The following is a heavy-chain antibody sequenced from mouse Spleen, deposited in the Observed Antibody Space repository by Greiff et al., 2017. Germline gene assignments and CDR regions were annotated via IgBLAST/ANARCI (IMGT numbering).Heavy chain of an antibody. D-gene: IGHD2-1*01. CDR3: ASDARYDGSPFAY. J-gene: IGHJ3*01. Sequence: VKLVESGPGLVQPSQSLSITCTVSGFSLTSYGVHWVRQSPGKGLEWLGVIWSGGSTDYNAAFISRLSISKDNSKSQVFLKMNSLQTDDTAMYYCASDARYDGSPFAYWGQGTLVTVSA. V-gene: IGHV2-2*01. CDR1: GFSLTSYG. CDR2: IWSGGST.